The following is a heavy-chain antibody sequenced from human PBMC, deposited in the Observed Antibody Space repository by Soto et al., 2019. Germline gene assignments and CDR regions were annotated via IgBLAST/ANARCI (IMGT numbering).Heavy chain of an antibody. Sequence: EVQLVGSGGGLVQPGRSLRLSCAASGFTFDDYAMHWVRQAPGKGLEWVSGISWNSGSIGYADSVKGRFTISRDNAKNSLYLQMNSLRAEDTALYYCAKAPTFGDGGYFDYWGQGTLVTVSS. D-gene: IGHD2-21*02. J-gene: IGHJ4*02. CDR2: ISWNSGSI. V-gene: IGHV3-9*01. CDR1: GFTFDDYA. CDR3: AKAPTFGDGGYFDY.